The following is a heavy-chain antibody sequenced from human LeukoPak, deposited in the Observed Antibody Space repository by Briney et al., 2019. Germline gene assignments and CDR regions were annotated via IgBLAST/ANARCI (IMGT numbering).Heavy chain of an antibody. CDR3: ARYASYKYSGTYYYDY. D-gene: IGHD1-26*01. CDR1: GFTFGVYS. J-gene: IGHJ4*02. Sequence: GGSQRLSCVGSGFTFGVYSMSWVRQVPGKGLEWVSSIDSYNSIYYADSLKGRFTISRDNAKNSLYLQMNSLGAEDTAVYYCARYASYKYSGTYYYDYWGQGTLVSVSS. V-gene: IGHV3-69-1*02. CDR2: IDSYNSI.